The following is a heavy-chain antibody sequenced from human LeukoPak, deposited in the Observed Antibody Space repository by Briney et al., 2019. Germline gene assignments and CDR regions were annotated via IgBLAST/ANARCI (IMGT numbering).Heavy chain of an antibody. Sequence: ASVKVSCKASGYTFTSYYMHWVRQAPGQGLEWMGIINTRAGNTRYAQKFQGRVTMTRDMSTSTVYMELSSLRSEDTAVYYCAREGGSGWYYFDYWGQGTLVTVSS. CDR3: AREGGSGWYYFDY. J-gene: IGHJ4*02. CDR1: GYTFTSYY. CDR2: INTRAGNT. V-gene: IGHV1-46*01. D-gene: IGHD6-19*01.